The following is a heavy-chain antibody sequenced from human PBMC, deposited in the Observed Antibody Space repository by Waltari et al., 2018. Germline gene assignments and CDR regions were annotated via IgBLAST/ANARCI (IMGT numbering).Heavy chain of an antibody. CDR1: GFTFINHG. D-gene: IGHD2-15*01. CDR3: TKGAWGSVCDY. Sequence: EVQLLESGGGLVQPGGSLRLSCAASGFTFINHGMSWVRQAPGKGLGWVSGIGVGGDTHSADSVKGRFTISRDNSKNMLYLQMDSLSAEDTAVYYCTKGAWGSVCDYWGQGTLVTVSS. CDR2: IGVGGDT. J-gene: IGHJ4*02. V-gene: IGHV3-23*01.